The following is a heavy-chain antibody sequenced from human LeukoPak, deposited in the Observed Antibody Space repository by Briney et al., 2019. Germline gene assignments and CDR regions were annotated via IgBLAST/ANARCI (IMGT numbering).Heavy chain of an antibody. Sequence: TETLSLAFTVSGGSINSYFCSSGRQPPGKGLERIGFIYYKGNTNYNPSLKSRVTISVYMSTRQISLKLSSVTAPGTAVYYCARAVGGDGSGSLWGPGTLVTVSS. J-gene: IGHJ4*02. CDR1: GGSINSYF. D-gene: IGHD3-10*01. V-gene: IGHV4-59*01. CDR2: IYYKGNT. CDR3: ARAVGGDGSGSL.